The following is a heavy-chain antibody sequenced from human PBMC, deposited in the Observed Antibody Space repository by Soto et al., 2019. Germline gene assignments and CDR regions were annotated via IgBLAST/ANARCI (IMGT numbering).Heavy chain of an antibody. D-gene: IGHD5-18*01. CDR2: ISGSGGST. V-gene: IGHV3-23*01. CDR1: GFTFSSYA. CDR3: AKGGGRQLWSRDYHYRLAV. Sequence: PGGSLRLSCAASGFTFSSYAMSWVRQAPGKGLEWVSAISGSGGSTYYADSVKGRFTISRDNSKNTLYLQMNSLRAEDTAVYYCAKGGGRQLWSRDYHYRLAVWGQGTTVTVAS. J-gene: IGHJ6*02.